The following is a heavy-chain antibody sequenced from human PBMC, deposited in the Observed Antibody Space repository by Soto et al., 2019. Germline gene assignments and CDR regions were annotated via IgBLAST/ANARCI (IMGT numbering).Heavy chain of an antibody. CDR1: GYTFTSYD. Sequence: ASVKVFCKASGYTFTSYDINWVRQATGQGLEWMGWMNPNSGNTGYAQKFQGRVTMTRNTSISTAYMELSSLRSEDTAVYYCARGGGYRSSTSCRYYYYYYGMDVWGQGTTVTVSS. J-gene: IGHJ6*02. CDR3: ARGGGYRSSTSCRYYYYYYGMDV. V-gene: IGHV1-8*01. CDR2: MNPNSGNT. D-gene: IGHD2-2*01.